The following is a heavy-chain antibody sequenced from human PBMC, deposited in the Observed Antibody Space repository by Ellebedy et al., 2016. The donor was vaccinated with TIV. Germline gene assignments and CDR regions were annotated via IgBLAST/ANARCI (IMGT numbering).Heavy chain of an antibody. J-gene: IGHJ4*02. CDR2: ISVDGRAV. Sequence: GGSLRLXXVGFGFTFSDSVMHWVRQDPGKGLDWVAGISVDGRAVHYPDSVKGRFTISRDNSKNTMYLQMNSLRADDTAVYYCRQGHYADYWGQGTLVTVSS. CDR1: GFTFSDSV. CDR3: RQGHYADY. V-gene: IGHV3-33*05.